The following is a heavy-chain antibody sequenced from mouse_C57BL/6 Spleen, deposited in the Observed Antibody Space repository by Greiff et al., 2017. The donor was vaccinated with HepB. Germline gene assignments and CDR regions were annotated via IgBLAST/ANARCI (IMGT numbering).Heavy chain of an antibody. CDR2: IDPEDGDT. CDR1: GFNIKDYY. Sequence: VQLKESGAELVRPGASVKLSCTASGFNIKDYYMHWVKQRPEQGLEWIGRIDPEDGDTEYAPKFQGKATMTADTSSNTAYLQLSSLTSEDTAVYYCTRDYGSSSFAYWGQGTLVTVSA. CDR3: TRDYGSSSFAY. V-gene: IGHV14-1*01. D-gene: IGHD1-1*01. J-gene: IGHJ3*01.